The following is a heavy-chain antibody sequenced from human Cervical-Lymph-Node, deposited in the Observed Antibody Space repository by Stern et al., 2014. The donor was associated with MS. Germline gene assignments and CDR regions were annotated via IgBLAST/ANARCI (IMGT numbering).Heavy chain of an antibody. CDR3: ASGNGSKRPTGNY. V-gene: IGHV1-46*01. Sequence: QVQLVQSGAEVKKPGASVKVSCKASGYSFTSHYMHWVRQAPGQGLEWVGIINPSGDSASYAQKLQGRVPMTRDTSPSTVYMELSRLRSEDPAVYYCASGNGSKRPTGNYWGQGTLVTVSS. J-gene: IGHJ4*02. CDR2: INPSGDSA. CDR1: GYSFTSHY. D-gene: IGHD1-1*01.